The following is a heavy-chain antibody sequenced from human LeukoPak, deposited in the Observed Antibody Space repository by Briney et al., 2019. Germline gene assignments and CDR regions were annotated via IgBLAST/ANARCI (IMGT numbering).Heavy chain of an antibody. Sequence: GGSLRLSCAASGFAFSSYAMSWVRQAPGKGLEWVSAISGSGGSTYYADSVKGRFTISRDNSKNTLYLQMNSLRAEDTAVYYCAKQEAGGDFWSGYKDWGQGTLVTVSS. CDR2: ISGSGGST. D-gene: IGHD3-3*01. CDR1: GFAFSSYA. J-gene: IGHJ4*02. CDR3: AKQEAGGDFWSGYKD. V-gene: IGHV3-23*01.